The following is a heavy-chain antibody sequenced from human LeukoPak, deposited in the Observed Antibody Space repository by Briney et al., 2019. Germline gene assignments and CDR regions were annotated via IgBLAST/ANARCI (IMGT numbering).Heavy chain of an antibody. CDR1: GFTFSSYA. V-gene: IGHV3-23*01. CDR3: AKELEDTDYGDYAVDY. Sequence: GGSLRLSCAASGFTFSSYAMSWVRQAPGKGLEWVSAISGSGGSTYYADSVKGRFTISRDNSKNTLYLQMNSLRAEDTAVYYCAKELEDTDYGDYAVDYWGQGTLVTVSS. D-gene: IGHD4-17*01. J-gene: IGHJ4*02. CDR2: ISGSGGST.